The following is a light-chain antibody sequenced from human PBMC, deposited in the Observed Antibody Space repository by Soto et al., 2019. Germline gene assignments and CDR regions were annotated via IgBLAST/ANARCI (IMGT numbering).Light chain of an antibody. CDR1: ISNIGTNY. Sequence: QSVLTQPPSVSGTPGQRVTISCSGGISNIGTNYVHWFQQLPGTAPKVLSNRDNQRPSGVPDRFSGSKSGTSAPLAISGLRSEDAAEYSSAAWAHTVRNYVFGTGTKLTV. J-gene: IGLJ1*01. CDR2: RDN. V-gene: IGLV1-47*01. CDR3: AAWAHTVRNYV.